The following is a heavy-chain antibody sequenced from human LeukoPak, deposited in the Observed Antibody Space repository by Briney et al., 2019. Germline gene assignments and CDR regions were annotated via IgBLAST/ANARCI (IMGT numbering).Heavy chain of an antibody. CDR2: ISGSGGST. V-gene: IGHV3-23*01. CDR1: GFTFSSYG. D-gene: IGHD3-10*01. Sequence: GGSLRLSCAASGFTFSSYGMSWVRQAPGKGLEWVSAISGSGGSTYYADSVKGRLTISRDNSKNTLYLQMNSLRAEDTAVYYCAKDMTYYYGSGPNAFDIWGQGTMVTVSS. J-gene: IGHJ3*02. CDR3: AKDMTYYYGSGPNAFDI.